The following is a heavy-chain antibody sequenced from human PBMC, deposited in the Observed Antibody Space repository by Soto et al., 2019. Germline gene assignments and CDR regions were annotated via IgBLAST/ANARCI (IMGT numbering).Heavy chain of an antibody. J-gene: IGHJ4*02. CDR2: IYPGDSDT. CDR3: XRHEMVGCSSTSCYIGH. Sequence: PGESLKISCRGSGYSFTIYWIGWVRQMPGKGLEWMGIIYPGDSDTRYSPSFQGQVTISADKSISTAYLQWSSLMASDTAMYYCXRHEMVGCSSTSCYIGHWGQGTLVTVSS. D-gene: IGHD2-2*02. CDR1: GYSFTIYW. V-gene: IGHV5-51*01.